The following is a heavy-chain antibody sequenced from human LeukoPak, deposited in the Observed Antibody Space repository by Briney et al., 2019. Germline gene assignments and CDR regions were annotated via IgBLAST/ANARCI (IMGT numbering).Heavy chain of an antibody. D-gene: IGHD1-26*01. CDR2: IYPGDSDT. V-gene: IGHV5-51*01. Sequence: GESLKISCKGSGYSFTSYWIGWVRQMPGKGLEWMGIIYPGDSDTRYSPSFQGQVTISADKSISTAYLQWSSLKASDTAMYYCARGIVGATQAWLSSIDYWGQGTLVTVSS. J-gene: IGHJ4*02. CDR3: ARGIVGATQAWLSSIDY. CDR1: GYSFTSYW.